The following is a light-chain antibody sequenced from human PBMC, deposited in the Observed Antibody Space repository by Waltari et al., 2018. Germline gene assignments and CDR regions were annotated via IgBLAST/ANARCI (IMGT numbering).Light chain of an antibody. V-gene: IGKV1-5*03. Sequence: DIQMTQSPSTLSASVGDRVTITCRASQSLNSWLALYQHKPGKAPKLLIYKASNLKSWVPSRFSGSGSGTEFTLTISSLQPDDVATYYCQHYTGYPITYGGGTKVELK. CDR3: QHYTGYPIT. CDR1: QSLNSW. J-gene: IGKJ4*01. CDR2: KAS.